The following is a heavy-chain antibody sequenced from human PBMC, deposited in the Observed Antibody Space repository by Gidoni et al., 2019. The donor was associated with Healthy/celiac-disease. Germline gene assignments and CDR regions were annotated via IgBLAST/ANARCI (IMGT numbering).Heavy chain of an antibody. CDR1: VFPFSDYY. Sequence: HVQLVESGGGLGKPGGSLRLSCAPSVFPFSDYYMSWIRQAPGKGLELVSYMRSSGSTIYYADSVKGRFTISRDNAKNSLYLQMNSLRADDTAVYYCARDRGPFVGVIAESDYWGQGTLVTVSS. CDR2: MRSSGSTI. J-gene: IGHJ4*02. D-gene: IGHD3-16*02. CDR3: ARDRGPFVGVIAESDY. V-gene: IGHV3-11*01.